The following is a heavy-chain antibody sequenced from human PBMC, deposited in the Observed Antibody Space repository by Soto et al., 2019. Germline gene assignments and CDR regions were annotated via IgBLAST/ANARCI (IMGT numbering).Heavy chain of an antibody. V-gene: IGHV3-21*01. Sequence: NPGGSLRLSCAASGFTFSSYSMNWVRQAPGKGLEWVSSISSSSSYIYYADSVKGRFTISRDNAKNSLYLQMNSLRAEDTAVYYCAREPRSLGYCSSTSCPNFDYWGQGTLVTVSS. CDR3: AREPRSLGYCSSTSCPNFDY. D-gene: IGHD2-2*01. CDR2: ISSSSSYI. CDR1: GFTFSSYS. J-gene: IGHJ4*02.